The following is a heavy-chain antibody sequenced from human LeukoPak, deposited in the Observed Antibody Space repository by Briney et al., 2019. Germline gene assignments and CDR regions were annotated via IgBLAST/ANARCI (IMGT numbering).Heavy chain of an antibody. CDR3: SAYSSSWYLDYYYGMDV. CDR2: ISGSGGST. CDR1: GFTFSSYA. J-gene: IGHJ6*02. Sequence: GGSLRLSCAASGFTFSSYAMSWVRQAPGKGLEWVSAISGSGGSTYYADSVKGRFTISRDNSKNTLYLQMNSLRAEDTAVYYCSAYSSSWYLDYYYGMDVWGQGTTVTVSS. D-gene: IGHD6-13*01. V-gene: IGHV3-23*01.